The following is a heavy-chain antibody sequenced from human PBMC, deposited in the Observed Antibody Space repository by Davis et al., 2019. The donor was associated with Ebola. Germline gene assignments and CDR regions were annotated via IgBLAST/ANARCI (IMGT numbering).Heavy chain of an antibody. CDR2: ITAAGDTT. Sequence: GESLKISCAASGFIFNDYAMHWVRQAPGKGLEYVSAITAAGDTTYYANSVKGRFAISRDNSKNTLYLQMGSLRAEDMAVYYCARDTTSLPWYFDLWGRGPLVTVSS. CDR1: GFIFNDYA. D-gene: IGHD2/OR15-2a*01. CDR3: ARDTTSLPWYFDL. J-gene: IGHJ2*01. V-gene: IGHV3-64*01.